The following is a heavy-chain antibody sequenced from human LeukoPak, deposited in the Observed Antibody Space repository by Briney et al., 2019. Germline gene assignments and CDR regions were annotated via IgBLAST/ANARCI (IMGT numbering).Heavy chain of an antibody. CDR2: ISSSSSTI. Sequence: GGSLRLSCAASGFTFSSYSMNWVRQSPGKGLEWVSYISSSSSTINYADSVKGRFTISRDNAKNSLYLQMNSLRAEDTAVYYCASARSFDIWGQGTMFTVSS. CDR3: ASARSFDI. CDR1: GFTFSSYS. J-gene: IGHJ3*02. V-gene: IGHV3-48*01.